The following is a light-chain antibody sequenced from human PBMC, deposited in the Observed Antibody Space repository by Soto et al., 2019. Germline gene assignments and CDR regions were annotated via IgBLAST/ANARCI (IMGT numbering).Light chain of an antibody. Sequence: QSALTQPPSASGSPGQSVTISCIGTSSDVGGYNYVSWYQQHPGKAPKLMIYEVSRRPSGVPDRFSGSKSGNTASLTVSGLQDEDEADYYCSSYAGSNNYVFGTGTKLTVL. V-gene: IGLV2-8*01. CDR1: SSDVGGYNY. CDR3: SSYAGSNNYV. CDR2: EVS. J-gene: IGLJ1*01.